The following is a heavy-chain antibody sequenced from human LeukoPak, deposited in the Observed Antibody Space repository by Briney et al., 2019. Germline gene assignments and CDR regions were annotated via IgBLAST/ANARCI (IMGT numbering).Heavy chain of an antibody. V-gene: IGHV3-11*06. CDR2: ISQDSRDT. Sequence: GGSLRLSCAVSGITFSDRYMNWLRQAPGKGLEWVAHISQDSRDTNYIDSVKGRFIISRDNARNSLFMQMNSLRAEDTAVYYCARTARLLDHWGQGTLVTVSS. CDR1: GITFSDRY. CDR3: ARTARLLDH. J-gene: IGHJ4*02. D-gene: IGHD2-21*02.